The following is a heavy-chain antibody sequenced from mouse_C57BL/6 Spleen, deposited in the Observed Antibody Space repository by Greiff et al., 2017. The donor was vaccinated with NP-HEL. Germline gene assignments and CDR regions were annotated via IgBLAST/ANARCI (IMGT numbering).Heavy chain of an antibody. CDR3: ANALITTGNLYAMDY. CDR1: GYTFTSYW. Sequence: QVQLQQPGTELVKPGASAKLSCKASGYTFTSYWMHWVKQRPGQGLEWIGNINPSNGGTNYNEKFKSKATLTVDKSSSTAYMQLSSLTSEDSAVYYCANALITTGNLYAMDYWGQGTSVTVSS. V-gene: IGHV1-53*01. J-gene: IGHJ4*01. D-gene: IGHD1-1*01. CDR2: INPSNGGT.